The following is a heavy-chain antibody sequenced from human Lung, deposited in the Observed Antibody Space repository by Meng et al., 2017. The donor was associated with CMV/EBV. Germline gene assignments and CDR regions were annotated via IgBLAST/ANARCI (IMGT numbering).Heavy chain of an antibody. V-gene: IGHV6-1*01. CDR2: TYYRSKWYN. J-gene: IGHJ5*02. Sequence: SQXXSLTXAIPGDNVSSNSAAWNWIRQSPSRGLEWLGRTYYRSKWYNDFAPSVKSRITFNPDTSKNQLSLHLTSVTPEDTAVYYCARDLNYYDSSGNYYVGWLDPWGQGTLVTVSS. CDR1: GDNVSSNSAA. CDR3: ARDLNYYDSSGNYYVGWLDP. D-gene: IGHD3-22*01.